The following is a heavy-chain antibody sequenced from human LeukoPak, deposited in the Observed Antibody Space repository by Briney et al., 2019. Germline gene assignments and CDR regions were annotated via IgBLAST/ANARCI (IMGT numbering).Heavy chain of an antibody. D-gene: IGHD6-19*01. CDR3: ASRASSGWYYYYYYMDV. CDR2: IKQDGSEK. J-gene: IGHJ6*03. CDR1: GFTFSSYW. V-gene: IGHV3-7*01. Sequence: GGSLRLSCAASGFTFSSYWMSWVRQAPGKGLEWVANIKQDGSEKYYVDSVKGRFTISRDNAKNSLYLQMNSLRAEDTAVYYCASRASSGWYYYYYYMDVWGKGTTVTVSS.